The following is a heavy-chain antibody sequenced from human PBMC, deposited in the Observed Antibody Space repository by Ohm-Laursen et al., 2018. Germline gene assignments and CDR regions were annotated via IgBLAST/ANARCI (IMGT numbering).Heavy chain of an antibody. D-gene: IGHD3-22*01. V-gene: IGHV3-21*01. J-gene: IGHJ4*02. CDR2: ISSSSSYI. CDR1: GFTFSSYS. CDR3: ARVPYYYDSSGYYYVDY. Sequence: SLRLSCAASGFTFSSYSMNWVRQAPGKGLAWVSSISSSSSYIYYADSVKGRFTISRDNAKNSLYLQMNSLRAEDTAVYYCARVPYYYDSSGYYYVDYWGQGTLVTVSS.